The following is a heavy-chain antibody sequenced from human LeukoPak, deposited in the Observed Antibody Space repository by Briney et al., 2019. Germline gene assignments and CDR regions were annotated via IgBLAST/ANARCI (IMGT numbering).Heavy chain of an antibody. V-gene: IGHV3-13*01. Sequence: GGSLRLSCAASGFTFSSYDMHWVRHATGKGLEWVSAIGTAGDTYYPGSVKGRFTISRENAKNSLYLQMNSLRAGDTAVYYCARGSAGPDWSPWAYYYYGMDVWGQGTTVTVSS. D-gene: IGHD3-9*01. J-gene: IGHJ6*02. CDR2: IGTAGDT. CDR1: GFTFSSYD. CDR3: ARGSAGPDWSPWAYYYYGMDV.